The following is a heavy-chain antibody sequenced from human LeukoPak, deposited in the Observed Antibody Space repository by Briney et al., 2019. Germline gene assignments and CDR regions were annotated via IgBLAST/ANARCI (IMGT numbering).Heavy chain of an antibody. CDR3: ATVHRTVTTWLGSYFDY. CDR1: GYTLTELS. Sequence: GASVKVSCKVSGYTLTELSMHWVRQAPGRGLEWMGGFDPEDGETIYAQKFQGRVTMTEDTSTDTAYMELSSLRSEDTAVYYCATVHRTVTTWLGSYFDYWAQGTLVTVSS. D-gene: IGHD4-17*01. V-gene: IGHV1-24*01. J-gene: IGHJ4*02. CDR2: FDPEDGET.